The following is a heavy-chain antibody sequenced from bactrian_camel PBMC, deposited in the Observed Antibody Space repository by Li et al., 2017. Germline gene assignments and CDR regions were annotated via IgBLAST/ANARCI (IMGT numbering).Heavy chain of an antibody. CDR1: GDTVNRAV. J-gene: IGHJ4*01. CDR2: FWRGADGT. D-gene: IGHD6*01. Sequence: QLVESGGGSVQAGGSLRLSCIVKGDTVNRAVMGWFRQGPGKQREKVAVFWRGADGTYYADSVKGRFTISRANAEDTAYLQVNSLKSEDTALYYCTKEGYGGSWFPAYWGPGTQVTVS. CDR3: TKEGYGGSWFPAY. V-gene: IGHV3S54*01.